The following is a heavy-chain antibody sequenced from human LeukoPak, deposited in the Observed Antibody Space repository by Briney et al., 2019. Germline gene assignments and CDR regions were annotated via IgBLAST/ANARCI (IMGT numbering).Heavy chain of an antibody. J-gene: IGHJ4*02. V-gene: IGHV1-2*04. Sequence: LEASVKVSCKASGYTFTGYYMHWVRQAPGQGLEWMGWINPNSGGTNYAQKFQGWVTMTRDTSISTAYMELSRLRSDDTAVYYCATYTQSGAQGISDYWGQGTLVTVSS. CDR2: INPNSGGT. CDR3: ATYTQSGAQGISDY. CDR1: GYTFTGYY. D-gene: IGHD3-10*01.